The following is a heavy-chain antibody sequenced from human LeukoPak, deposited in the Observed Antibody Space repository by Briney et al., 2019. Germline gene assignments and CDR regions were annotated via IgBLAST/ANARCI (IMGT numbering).Heavy chain of an antibody. CDR2: INPNSGGT. J-gene: IGHJ4*02. D-gene: IGHD4-23*01. Sequence: ASVKVSCKASGYTFTGYYMHWVRQAPGQGLEWMGLINPNSGGTNYAQKFQGRVTMTRDTSISTAYMELSRLRSDDTAVYYCARVITTVVTRIDYWGQGTLVTVS. V-gene: IGHV1-2*02. CDR1: GYTFTGYY. CDR3: ARVITTVVTRIDY.